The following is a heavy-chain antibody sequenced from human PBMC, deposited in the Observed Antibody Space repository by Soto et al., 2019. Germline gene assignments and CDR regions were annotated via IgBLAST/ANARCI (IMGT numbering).Heavy chain of an antibody. V-gene: IGHV1-8*02. J-gene: IGHJ4*01. Sequence: QVQLVQSGAEVRKPGASVKVSCKASGYTFTDYDINWVRQAPGQGLEWVGRMNPNSGRTNYAQKRQGRVTMPTDTSISSAYMELRSLGFDETAVDFCSTGGWNGWDTGLLWGHGTLVTVS. CDR1: GYTFTDYD. D-gene: IGHD3-9*01. CDR3: STGGWNGWDTGLL. CDR2: MNPNSGRT.